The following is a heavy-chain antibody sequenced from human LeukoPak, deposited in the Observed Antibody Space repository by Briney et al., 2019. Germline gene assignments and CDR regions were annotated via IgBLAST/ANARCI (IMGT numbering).Heavy chain of an antibody. CDR3: ARGGGDYASQPYFDY. CDR2: IYYSGST. J-gene: IGHJ4*02. Sequence: PSETLSLTCTVSGGSISSYYWSWIRQPPGKGLEWIGYIYYSGSTNYNPSLKSRVTISVDTSKNQFSLKLSSVTAADTAVYYCARGGGDYASQPYFDYWGQGTLVTVSS. D-gene: IGHD4-17*01. V-gene: IGHV4-59*01. CDR1: GGSISSYY.